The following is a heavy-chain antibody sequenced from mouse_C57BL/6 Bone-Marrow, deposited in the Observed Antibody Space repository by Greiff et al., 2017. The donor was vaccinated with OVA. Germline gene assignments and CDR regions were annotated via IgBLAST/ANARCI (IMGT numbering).Heavy chain of an antibody. D-gene: IGHD4-1*01. CDR1: GYSFTGYY. CDR3: ARGEKLGPYDY. V-gene: IGHV1-42*01. CDR2: INPSTGGT. Sequence: EVKLMESGPELVKPGASVKISCKASGYSFTGYYMNWVKQSPEKSLEWIGEINPSTGGTTYNQKFKAKATLTVDKSSSTAYMQLKSLTSEDSAVYYCARGEKLGPYDYWGQGTTLTVSS. J-gene: IGHJ2*01.